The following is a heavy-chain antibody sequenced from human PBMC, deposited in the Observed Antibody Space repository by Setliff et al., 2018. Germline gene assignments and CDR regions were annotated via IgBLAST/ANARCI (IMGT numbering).Heavy chain of an antibody. D-gene: IGHD2-15*01. CDR1: GASINNHY. CDR2: VSHSGST. J-gene: IGHJ6*03. V-gene: IGHV4-59*11. CDR3: ARAPGRQDYHYMEL. Sequence: TSETLSLTCTVSGASINNHYWAWIRQPPGKGLEWIGYVSHSGSTDYNPSXXSRVTVSVDTSRIHFSLKLRSVTAADTAVYYCARAPGRQDYHYMELWGKGTTVTVSS.